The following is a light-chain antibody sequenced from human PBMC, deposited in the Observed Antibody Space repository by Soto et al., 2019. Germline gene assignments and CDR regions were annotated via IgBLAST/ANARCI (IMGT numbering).Light chain of an antibody. V-gene: IGKV1-5*03. CDR3: QQYSDYWT. Sequence: DIQMTQSPSTLSASVGDRVTITCRTSQSVSGWMAWYQKKPGQAPNLLIYKASTLERGVPSRFSGSRSGTEFTLTISSLQPDDSATYYCQQYSDYWTFGQGTKVEV. J-gene: IGKJ1*01. CDR1: QSVSGW. CDR2: KAS.